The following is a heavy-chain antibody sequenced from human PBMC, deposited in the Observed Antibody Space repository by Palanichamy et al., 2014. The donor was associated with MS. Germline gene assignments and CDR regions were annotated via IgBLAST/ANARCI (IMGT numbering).Heavy chain of an antibody. CDR3: NLVHYYYGMDV. CDR1: GFSLSTSGVG. J-gene: IGHJ6*02. D-gene: IGHD6-6*01. V-gene: IGHV2-5*01. Sequence: QITLKESGPTLVKPTQTLTLTCTFSGFSLSTSGVGVGRIRQPPGKALEWLALIYWNDDKRYSPSLKSRLTITKDTSKNQVVLTMTNMDPVDTATYYCNLVHYYYGMDVWGQGITVTVSS. CDR2: IYWNDDK.